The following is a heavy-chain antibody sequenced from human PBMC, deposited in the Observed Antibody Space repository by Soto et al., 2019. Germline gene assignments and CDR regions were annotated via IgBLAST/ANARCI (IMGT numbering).Heavy chain of an antibody. J-gene: IGHJ3*02. V-gene: IGHV3-30-3*01. Sequence: QVQLVESGGGVVQPGRSLRLSCAASGFIFSSYAMHWVRQAPGKGLEWVAVISYDGSNKYYADSVKGRFTISRDNSKNTLYLQMNSLRAEDTAVYYCARDRSLDIWGQGTVVTVSS. CDR3: ARDRSLDI. CDR1: GFIFSSYA. CDR2: ISYDGSNK.